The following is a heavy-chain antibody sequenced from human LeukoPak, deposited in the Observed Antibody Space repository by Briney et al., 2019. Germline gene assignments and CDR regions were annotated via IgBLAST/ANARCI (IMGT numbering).Heavy chain of an antibody. Sequence: GGSLRLSCAASGFTFSDYYMSWIREAPGKGLEWVSYISSSGSTKYYADSVKGRFTISRDNAKNSYLQMNSLRAEDTAVYYCARDGHAYGRGSPHYWGQGTLVTVSS. CDR1: GFTFSDYY. CDR2: ISSSGSTK. J-gene: IGHJ4*02. D-gene: IGHD3-10*01. CDR3: ARDGHAYGRGSPHY. V-gene: IGHV3-11*01.